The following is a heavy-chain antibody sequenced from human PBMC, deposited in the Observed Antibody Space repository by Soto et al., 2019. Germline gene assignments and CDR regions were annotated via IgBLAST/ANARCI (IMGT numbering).Heavy chain of an antibody. Sequence: EVQLLESGGGLVQPGGSLRLSCAASGVTFTNFAMNWVRQAPGKGLEWVAGISHSGSSTYYADSVKGRFTVSRDKSMYTLYLQLNSLRADDTAVYYCAKGSWVHHGSEGGNWLDPWGQGTLVTVSS. D-gene: IGHD3-10*01. J-gene: IGHJ5*02. V-gene: IGHV3-23*01. CDR1: GVTFTNFA. CDR3: AKGSWVHHGSEGGNWLDP. CDR2: ISHSGSST.